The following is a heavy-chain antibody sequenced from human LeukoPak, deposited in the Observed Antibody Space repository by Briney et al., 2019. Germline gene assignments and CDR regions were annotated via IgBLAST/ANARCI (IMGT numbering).Heavy chain of an antibody. CDR1: GYTFTGYY. Sequence: ASVKVSCKASGYTFTGYYIHWVRQAPGQGLEWMGWINPNNDDTNYAQKFQGRVTMTRDTSISTAYMELSSLRSDDTAVYYCARGEKWLQTDYWGQGTLVTVSS. D-gene: IGHD5-24*01. J-gene: IGHJ4*02. CDR2: INPNNDDT. CDR3: ARGEKWLQTDY. V-gene: IGHV1-2*02.